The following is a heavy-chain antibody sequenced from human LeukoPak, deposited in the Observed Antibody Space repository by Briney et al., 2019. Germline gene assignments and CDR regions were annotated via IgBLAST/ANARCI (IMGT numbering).Heavy chain of an antibody. CDR3: TTVARITMVRGVIKGNDY. J-gene: IGHJ4*02. D-gene: IGHD3-10*01. Sequence: GGSLRLSCAASGLTFSNAWMSWVRQAPGKGLEWVGRIKSKTDGGATDHAAPVKGRFTISRDDSKNTLYLQMNSLKTEGTAVYYCTTVARITMVRGVIKGNDYWGQGTLITVSS. CDR1: GLTFSNAW. V-gene: IGHV3-15*01. CDR2: IKSKTDGGAT.